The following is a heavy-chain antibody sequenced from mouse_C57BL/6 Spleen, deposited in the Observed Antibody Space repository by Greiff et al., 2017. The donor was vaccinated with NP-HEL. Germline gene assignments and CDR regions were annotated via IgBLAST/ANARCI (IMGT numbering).Heavy chain of an antibody. V-gene: IGHV1-50*01. CDR2: IDPSDSYT. CDR3: ASYRIYAMDY. Sequence: VQLQQSGAELVKPGASVKLSCKASGYTFTSYWMQWVKQRPGQGLEWIGEIDPSDSYTNYNQKFKGKATLTVDTSSSTAYMQLSSLTSEDSAVYYCASYRIYAMDYWGQGTSVTVSS. J-gene: IGHJ4*01. CDR1: GYTFTSYW. D-gene: IGHD2-14*01.